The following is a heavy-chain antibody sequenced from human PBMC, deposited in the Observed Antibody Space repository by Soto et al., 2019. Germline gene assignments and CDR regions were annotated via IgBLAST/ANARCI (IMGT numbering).Heavy chain of an antibody. V-gene: IGHV4-30-4*01. D-gene: IGHD3-16*01. Sequence: SETLSLTCTVSGGSISSGDYYWSWIRQPPGKGLGWIGYIYYSGSTYYNPSLKSRVTISADTSKNQFSLKLSSVTAADTAVYYCARDVWVTGGVGYWGQGTLVTVSS. CDR1: GGSISSGDYY. J-gene: IGHJ4*02. CDR3: ARDVWVTGGVGY. CDR2: IYYSGST.